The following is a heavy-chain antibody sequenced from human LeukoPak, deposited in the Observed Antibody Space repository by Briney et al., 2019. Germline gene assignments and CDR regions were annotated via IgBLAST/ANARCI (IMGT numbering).Heavy chain of an antibody. V-gene: IGHV4-4*07. CDR3: ATRVGDYYDSSGFYGMDV. CDR1: GGSISSYY. CDR2: IYTSGST. Sequence: SETLSLTCTVSGGSISSYYWSWIRQPAGKGLEWIGRIYTSGSTNYNPSLKSRVTMPVDTSKNQFSLKLSSVTAADTAVYYCATRVGDYYDSSGFYGMDVWGQGTTVTVSS. J-gene: IGHJ6*02. D-gene: IGHD3-22*01.